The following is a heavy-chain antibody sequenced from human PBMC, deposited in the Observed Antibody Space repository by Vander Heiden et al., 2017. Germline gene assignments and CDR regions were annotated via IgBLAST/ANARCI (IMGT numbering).Heavy chain of an antibody. CDR2: IKSKADGGTT. J-gene: IGHJ4*02. CDR1: EFIFSSAW. V-gene: IGHV3-15*01. CDR3: TRPYGADHYFDY. Sequence: EVQLVESGGGLVKPGGSLRLSGTASEFIFSSAWMSWVRQAPGKGLEWVGRIKSKADGGTTDYAAPVKDRFTIFRDDSKNTLYLQMNSLKTDDTAFYYCTRPYGADHYFDYWGQGALVTVSS. D-gene: IGHD3-10*01.